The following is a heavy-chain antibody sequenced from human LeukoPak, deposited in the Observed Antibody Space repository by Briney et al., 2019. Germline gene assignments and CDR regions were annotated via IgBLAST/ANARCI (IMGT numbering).Heavy chain of an antibody. Sequence: GGSLRLSCEGSGFSFSNYGMQWVRQTPDTGLEWVAVISWNGRVAYYADSVEGRFTISRDNSKNTLWLQMDSLRGEDTALYYCAKERTERSATSFDFWGQGTLVTVSS. CDR3: AKERTERSATSFDF. J-gene: IGHJ4*02. V-gene: IGHV3-30*18. CDR1: GFSFSNYG. D-gene: IGHD3-3*01. CDR2: ISWNGRVA.